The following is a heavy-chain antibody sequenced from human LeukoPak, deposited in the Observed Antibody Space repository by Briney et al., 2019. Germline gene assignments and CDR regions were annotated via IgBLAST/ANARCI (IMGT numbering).Heavy chain of an antibody. CDR2: INNDGSST. CDR3: ARPTKEGSSWYWWFDP. D-gene: IGHD6-13*01. CDR1: GFTFSSYW. V-gene: IGHV3-74*01. J-gene: IGHJ5*02. Sequence: GGSLRLSCAASGFTFSSYWMHWVRQAPGKGLVWVSRINNDGSSTSYADSVKGRFTISRDNAKNTLNLQMNSLRAEDTAVYYCARPTKEGSSWYWWFDPWGQGTLVTVSS.